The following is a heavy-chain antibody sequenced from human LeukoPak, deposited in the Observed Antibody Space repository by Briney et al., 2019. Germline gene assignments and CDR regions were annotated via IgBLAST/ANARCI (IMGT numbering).Heavy chain of an antibody. Sequence: PSETLSLTCTVPGGSISSYYWSWIRQPPGKGLEWMGYIYYSGSTNYNPSLKSRVTISVDTSKNQFSLKLSSVTAADTAVYYCARDLVAAAPHNDAFDIWGQGTMVTVSS. V-gene: IGHV4-59*01. J-gene: IGHJ3*02. CDR3: ARDLVAAAPHNDAFDI. CDR1: GGSISSYY. CDR2: IYYSGST. D-gene: IGHD6-13*01.